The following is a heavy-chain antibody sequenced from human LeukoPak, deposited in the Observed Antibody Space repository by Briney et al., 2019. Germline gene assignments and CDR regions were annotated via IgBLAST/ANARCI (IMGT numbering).Heavy chain of an antibody. CDR3: ARLRSKYWFDP. V-gene: IGHV3-48*03. CDR2: ITSSGNTM. CDR1: GFTFSSYE. J-gene: IGHJ5*02. D-gene: IGHD4-11*01. Sequence: GGSLRLSCAASGFTFSSYEMNRVRQAPGKGLEWVSFITSSGNTMYYADSVKGRFTISRDNAKNSLYLQMNSLRADDTAVYYCARLRSKYWFDPWGQGTLVTVSS.